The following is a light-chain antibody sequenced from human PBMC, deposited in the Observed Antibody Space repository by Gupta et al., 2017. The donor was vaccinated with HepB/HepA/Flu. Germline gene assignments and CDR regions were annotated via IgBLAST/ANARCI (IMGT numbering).Light chain of an antibody. CDR2: WAS. Sequence: DIVMTQSPDSLAVSLGERATINCKSSQSLLYSANDKNYLAWYQQRPGQPPKLLISWASTRESGVPDRFSGSGSGTDFTLTISSLQAEDVAVYYCQEVYTYSMTFGQGTKVEVK. CDR1: QSLLYSANDKNY. V-gene: IGKV4-1*01. J-gene: IGKJ1*01. CDR3: QEVYTYSMT.